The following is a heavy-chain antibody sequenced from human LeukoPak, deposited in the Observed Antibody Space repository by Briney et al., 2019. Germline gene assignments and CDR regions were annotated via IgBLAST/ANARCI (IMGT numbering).Heavy chain of an antibody. CDR1: GGTFSSYA. V-gene: IGHV1-69*13. Sequence: SVKVSCKACGGTFSSYAISWVRQAPGQGLEWMGGIIPIFGTANYAQKFQGRVTITADESTSTAYMELSSLRSEDTAVYYCARDQGRGYSYGYDYCGHGTLVTVSS. CDR2: IIPIFGTA. J-gene: IGHJ4*01. CDR3: ARDQGRGYSYGYDY. D-gene: IGHD5-18*01.